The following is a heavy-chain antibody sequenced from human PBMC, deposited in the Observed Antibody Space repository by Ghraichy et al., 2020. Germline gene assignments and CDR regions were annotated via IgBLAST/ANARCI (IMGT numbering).Heavy chain of an antibody. J-gene: IGHJ4*02. CDR3: ARGHRVADFWSGYGYYFDY. Sequence: SQTLSLTCTVSGGSISSYYWSWIRQPPGKGLEWIGYIYYSGSTNYNPSLKSRVTISVDTSKNQFSLKLSSVTAADTAVYYCARGHRVADFWSGYGYYFDYWGQGTLVTVSS. D-gene: IGHD3-3*01. CDR2: IYYSGST. CDR1: GGSISSYY. V-gene: IGHV4-59*01.